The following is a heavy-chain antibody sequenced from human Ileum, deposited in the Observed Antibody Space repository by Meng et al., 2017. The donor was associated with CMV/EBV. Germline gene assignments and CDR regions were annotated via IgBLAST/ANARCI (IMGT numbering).Heavy chain of an antibody. CDR1: GFTFSSYW. Sequence: GGSLRLSCAASGFTFSSYWMHWVRPAPGKGRVWVSRIKSDGRSTSYADSVKGRFTISRDNAKNTLYLQMNSLRAEDTAVYYCARWSGNCSSTSCRYYFDYWGQGTLVTVSS. V-gene: IGHV3-74*01. D-gene: IGHD2-2*01. J-gene: IGHJ4*02. CDR3: ARWSGNCSSTSCRYYFDY. CDR2: IKSDGRST.